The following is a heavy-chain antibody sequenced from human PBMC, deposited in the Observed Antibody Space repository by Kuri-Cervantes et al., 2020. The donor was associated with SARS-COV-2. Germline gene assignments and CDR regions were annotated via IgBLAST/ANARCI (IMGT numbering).Heavy chain of an antibody. Sequence: GGSLRLSCAASGFTFSSYSMNWVRQAPGKGLEWVSSISSSSGSIYYADSVRGRFTISRDNAKNSLYLQMNSLRAEDTAVYYCAKDKQGNHDYWGQGTLVTVSS. D-gene: IGHD4-23*01. CDR3: AKDKQGNHDY. J-gene: IGHJ4*02. CDR1: GFTFSSYS. V-gene: IGHV3-21*01. CDR2: ISSSSGSI.